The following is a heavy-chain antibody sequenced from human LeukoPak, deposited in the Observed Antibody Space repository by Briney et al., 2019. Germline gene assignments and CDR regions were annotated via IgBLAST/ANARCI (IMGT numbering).Heavy chain of an antibody. J-gene: IGHJ4*02. CDR2: MYYSGST. Sequence: SETLSLTCSVSGGSINMRSYYWGWIRQPPGKGLEWVGSMYYSGSTYYNPSLKSRVTIAVDASKNQFSLKLSSVTAADTALYYCARLGGGYNEDYWGQGTLVTVSS. CDR3: ARLGGGYNEDY. D-gene: IGHD5-24*01. V-gene: IGHV4-39*01. CDR1: GGSINMRSYY.